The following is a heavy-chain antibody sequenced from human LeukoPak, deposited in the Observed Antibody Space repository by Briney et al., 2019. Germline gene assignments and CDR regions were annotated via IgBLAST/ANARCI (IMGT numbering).Heavy chain of an antibody. CDR1: GFTLSSYW. CDR2: INQDGSEN. D-gene: IGHD3-10*01. CDR3: ARDSLVWSRYDMDV. Sequence: GGSLRLSCAASGFTLSSYWMTWVRQAPGKGLEWVANINQDGSENHYADSVKGRFTISRDSAKNSLFLQMNSLRAEDTAVYYCARDSLVWSRYDMDVWGQGTTVTVSS. V-gene: IGHV3-7*05. J-gene: IGHJ6*02.